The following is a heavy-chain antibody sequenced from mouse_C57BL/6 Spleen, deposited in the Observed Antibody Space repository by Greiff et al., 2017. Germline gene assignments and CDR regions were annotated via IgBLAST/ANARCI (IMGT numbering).Heavy chain of an antibody. CDR3: ARGGNGSRVDY. V-gene: IGHV1-69*01. D-gene: IGHD1-1*01. CDR1: GYTFTSYW. CDR2: IDPSDSYT. Sequence: QVQLQQPGAELVMPGASVKLSCKASGYTFTSYWMHWVKQRPGQGLEWIGEIDPSDSYTNYNQKFKGKSTLPVDKSSSTAYMQLSSLTSEDSAVYYCARGGNGSRVDYWGQGTTLTVSS. J-gene: IGHJ2*01.